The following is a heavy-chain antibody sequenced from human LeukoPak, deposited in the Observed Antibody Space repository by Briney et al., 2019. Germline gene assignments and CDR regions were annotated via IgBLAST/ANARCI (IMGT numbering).Heavy chain of an antibody. Sequence: SVKVSCKASGFTFTSSAVQWVRQARGQRLEWIGWIVVGSGNTNYAQKFQERVTITRDMSTSTAYMELSSLRSEDTAVYYCAADPSHDYYYYYMDVWGKGTTVTVSS. CDR1: GFTFTSSA. J-gene: IGHJ6*03. V-gene: IGHV1-58*01. CDR3: AADPSHDYYYYYMDV. CDR2: IVVGSGNT.